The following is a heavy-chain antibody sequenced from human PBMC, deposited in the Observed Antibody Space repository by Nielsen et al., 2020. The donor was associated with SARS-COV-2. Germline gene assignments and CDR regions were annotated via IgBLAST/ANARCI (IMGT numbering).Heavy chain of an antibody. CDR3: ATIVAAATRFDY. V-gene: IGHV1-8*01. J-gene: IGHJ4*02. Sequence: ASVKVSCKASGYTFTSYDINWVRQATGQGLEWMGWMNPNSGNTGYAQKFQGRVTMTRNTSISTAYMELSSLRAEDTAVYYCATIVAAATRFDYWGQGTLVTVSS. CDR1: GYTFTSYD. D-gene: IGHD2-2*01. CDR2: MNPNSGNT.